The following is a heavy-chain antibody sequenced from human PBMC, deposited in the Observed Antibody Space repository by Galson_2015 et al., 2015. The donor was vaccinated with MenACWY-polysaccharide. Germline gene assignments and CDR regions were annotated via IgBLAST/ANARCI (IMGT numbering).Heavy chain of an antibody. CDR1: GFTFSSYA. J-gene: IGHJ6*02. CDR3: AKAHIAARPDRRMVYYYYYGC. Sequence: SLRLSCAASGFTFSSYAMNWVRQAPGKGLEWVSAISDRDGRTYYADSVKGRFTISRDNSRNTLYLQMNSLRAEDTAVYYCAKAHIAARPDRRMVYYYYYGCLGPRDHGHRLL. V-gene: IGHV3-23*01. D-gene: IGHD6-6*01. CDR2: ISDRDGRT.